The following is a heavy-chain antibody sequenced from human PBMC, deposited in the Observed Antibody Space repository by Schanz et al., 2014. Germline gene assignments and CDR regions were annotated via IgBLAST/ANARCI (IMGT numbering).Heavy chain of an antibody. V-gene: IGHV3-11*05. CDR1: GFTFRDYY. D-gene: IGHD3-10*01. J-gene: IGHJ6*02. CDR2: ISSGSSYA. CDR3: ARDVDDRRGYGPGYCWGDWMDV. Sequence: QVQLVESGGGLVKPGGSLRLSCAASGFTFRDYYMRWIRQAPGKGLEWVSDISSGSSYANYADSVKGRFTISRDNAKNSRYLQMNSLRAEDTAVYYCARDVDDRRGYGPGYCWGDWMDVWGQGTTVTVSS.